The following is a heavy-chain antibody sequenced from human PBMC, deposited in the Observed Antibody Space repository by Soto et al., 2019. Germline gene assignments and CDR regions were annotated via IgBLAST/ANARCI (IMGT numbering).Heavy chain of an antibody. V-gene: IGHV3-73*01. D-gene: IGHD2-15*01. CDR3: TRHRLGGSSSAGYGMDV. Sequence: PGGSLRLSCAASGFTFSGSAMHWVRQASGKGLEWVGRIRSKANSYATAYAASVKGRFTISRDDSKNTAYLQMNSLKTEDTAVYYCTRHRLGGSSSAGYGMDVWGQGTTVTVSS. CDR2: IRSKANSYAT. J-gene: IGHJ6*02. CDR1: GFTFSGSA.